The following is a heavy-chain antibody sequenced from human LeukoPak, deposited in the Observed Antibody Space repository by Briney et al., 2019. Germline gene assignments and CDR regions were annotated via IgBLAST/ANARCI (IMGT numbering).Heavy chain of an antibody. D-gene: IGHD3-22*01. CDR3: ASNPTYYYDSSGYYYRNYYYGMDV. CDR2: IYSGGST. Sequence: GGSLRLSCAASGFTFNNYAMTWVRQAPGKGLEWVSVIYSGGSTYYADSVKGRFTISRDNSKNTLYLQMNSLRAEDTAVYYCASNPTYYYDSSGYYYRNYYYGMDVWGQGTTVTVSS. CDR1: GFTFNNYA. J-gene: IGHJ6*02. V-gene: IGHV3-53*01.